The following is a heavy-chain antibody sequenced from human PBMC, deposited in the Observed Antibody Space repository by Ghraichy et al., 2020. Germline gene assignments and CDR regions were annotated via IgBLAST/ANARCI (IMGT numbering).Heavy chain of an antibody. CDR2: ISWNSGSI. CDR3: AREMATIYYYYGMDV. Sequence: LSLTCAASGFTFDDYAMHWVRQAPGKGLEWVSGISWNSGSIGYADSVKGRFTISRDNAKNSLYLQMNSLRAEDTALYYCAREMATIYYYYGMDVWGQGTTVTVSS. V-gene: IGHV3-9*01. D-gene: IGHD5-24*01. CDR1: GFTFDDYA. J-gene: IGHJ6*02.